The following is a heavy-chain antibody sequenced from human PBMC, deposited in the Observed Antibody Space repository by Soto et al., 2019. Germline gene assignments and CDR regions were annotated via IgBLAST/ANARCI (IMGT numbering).Heavy chain of an antibody. CDR1: GGTFSSYA. J-gene: IGHJ4*02. CDR3: ARERRRDGYNYDY. Sequence: AASVKVSCKASGGTFSSYAISWVRQAPGQGLEWMGGIIPIFGTANYAQKFQGRVTITADESTSTAYMELSSLRSEDTAVYYCARERRRDGYNYDYWGQGTLVTVSS. CDR2: IIPIFGTA. V-gene: IGHV1-69*13. D-gene: IGHD5-12*01.